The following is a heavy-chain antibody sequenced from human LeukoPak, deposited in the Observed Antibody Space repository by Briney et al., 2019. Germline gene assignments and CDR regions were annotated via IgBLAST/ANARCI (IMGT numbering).Heavy chain of an antibody. CDR2: INPQGGRT. Sequence: ASVKVSCKTSGYTFTDHYIHWIRQTPRRGLEWLGWINPQGGRTDSAQNFQGRLTMTRDTSINTAYMELFSLTSDDTAIYYCARSTLIMIRGAVDYWGQGSLVAVSS. CDR1: GYTFTDHY. CDR3: ARSTLIMIRGAVDY. D-gene: IGHD3-10*01. V-gene: IGHV1-2*02. J-gene: IGHJ4*02.